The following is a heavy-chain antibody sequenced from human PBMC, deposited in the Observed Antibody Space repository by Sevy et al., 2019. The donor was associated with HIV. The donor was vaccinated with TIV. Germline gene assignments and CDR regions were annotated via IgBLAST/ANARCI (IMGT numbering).Heavy chain of an antibody. CDR3: ARDQHDYGGNLRTGWFDP. V-gene: IGHV3-30-3*01. Sequence: GPLRLSCAASHYTFSSYTMHWVRQAPGKGLEWVALISYDGSNKNYADSVKGRFTISRDNSKNTLYLQMNSLRAEDTAVYYCARDQHDYGGNLRTGWFDPWGQGTLVTVSS. CDR2: ISYDGSNK. D-gene: IGHD4-17*01. J-gene: IGHJ5*02. CDR1: HYTFSSYT.